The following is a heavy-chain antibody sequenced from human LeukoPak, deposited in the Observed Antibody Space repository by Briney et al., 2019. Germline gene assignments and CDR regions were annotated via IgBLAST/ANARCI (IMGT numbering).Heavy chain of an antibody. V-gene: IGHV3-48*04. D-gene: IGHD6-19*01. CDR2: ITSGSSTI. CDR3: ARSGSGWIDY. J-gene: IGHJ4*02. CDR1: GFTFSNYN. Sequence: GGSLRLSCAASGFTFSNYNMNRVRQAPGKGLEWVSYITSGSSTIYYADSVKGRFTISRDNAKNSLYLQMNSLRAEDTAVYYCARSGSGWIDYWGQGTLVTVSS.